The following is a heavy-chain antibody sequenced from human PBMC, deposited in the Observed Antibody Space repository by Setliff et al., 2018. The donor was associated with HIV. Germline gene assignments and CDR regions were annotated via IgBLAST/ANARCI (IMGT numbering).Heavy chain of an antibody. CDR2: AHYSGAI. CDR1: GASTSDNIYY. V-gene: IGHV4-39*02. D-gene: IGHD3-3*01. J-gene: IGHJ4*02. Sequence: PSETLSLTCSVTGASTSDNIYYWGWIRHSPGKGLEWIASAHYSGAIFYNPSLKSRVTMSVDTSGSRFSPKLTSVTAADTAVYYCARPSFGIGGGANFDSWGRGTLVTVSS. CDR3: ARPSFGIGGGANFDS.